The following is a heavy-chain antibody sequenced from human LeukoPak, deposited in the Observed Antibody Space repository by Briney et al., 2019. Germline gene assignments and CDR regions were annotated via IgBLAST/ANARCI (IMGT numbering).Heavy chain of an antibody. D-gene: IGHD3-3*01. CDR2: IIPSFGSG. V-gene: IGHV1-69*05. CDR1: GGTSSNHG. Sequence: SVKVSCKASGGTSSNHGISWVRQAPGQGLEWMGGIIPSFGSGNYAQKFQGRVTINMDESTSTAYMELSSLRSDDTAVYYCATFTDYDSNWFDPWGQGTLVTVSS. J-gene: IGHJ5*02. CDR3: ATFTDYDSNWFDP.